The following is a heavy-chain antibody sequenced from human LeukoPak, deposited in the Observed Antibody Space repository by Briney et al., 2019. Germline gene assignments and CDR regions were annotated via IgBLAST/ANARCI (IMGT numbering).Heavy chain of an antibody. Sequence: PGGSLRLSCAASGFTFDDYAMHWVRQAPGKGLEWVSGISWNSGSIGYADSVKGRFTISRDNAKNSLYLQMNSLRAEDMALYYCAKDMLWELTHAFDIWGQGTMVTVSS. D-gene: IGHD1-26*01. CDR1: GFTFDDYA. CDR2: ISWNSGSI. CDR3: AKDMLWELTHAFDI. V-gene: IGHV3-9*03. J-gene: IGHJ3*02.